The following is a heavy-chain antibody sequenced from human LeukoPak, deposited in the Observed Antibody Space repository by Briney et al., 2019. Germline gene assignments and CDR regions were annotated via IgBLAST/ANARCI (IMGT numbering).Heavy chain of an antibody. Sequence: SETLSLTCAVSGGSISSSNWWSWVRQPPGKGLEWIGEIYHSGSTNYNPSHKSRVTISVDKSKNQFSLKLSSVTAADTAVYYCARYSSSWHADAFDIWGQGTMVTVSS. CDR1: GGSISSSNW. J-gene: IGHJ3*02. CDR2: IYHSGST. V-gene: IGHV4-4*02. CDR3: ARYSSSWHADAFDI. D-gene: IGHD6-13*01.